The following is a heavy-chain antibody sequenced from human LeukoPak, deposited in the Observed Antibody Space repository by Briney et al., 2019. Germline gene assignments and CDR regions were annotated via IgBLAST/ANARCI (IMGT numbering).Heavy chain of an antibody. CDR3: AKDPLLYSSGWFFDY. J-gene: IGHJ4*02. CDR2: IRYDGSNK. D-gene: IGHD6-19*01. Sequence: GRSLRLSCAASGFTFSSYGMHWVRQAPGKGLEWVAFIRYDGSNKYYADSVKGRFTISRDNSKNTLYLQMNSLRAEDTAVYYCAKDPLLYSSGWFFDYWGQGTLVTVSS. CDR1: GFTFSSYG. V-gene: IGHV3-30*02.